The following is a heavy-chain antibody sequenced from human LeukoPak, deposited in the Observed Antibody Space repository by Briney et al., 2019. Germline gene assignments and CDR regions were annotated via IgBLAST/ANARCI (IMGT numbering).Heavy chain of an antibody. V-gene: IGHV3-7*01. J-gene: IGHJ4*02. CDR1: GFTLSSYS. CDR2: IKQDGSEK. D-gene: IGHD3-22*01. Sequence: PGGSLRLSCAVSGFTLSSYSMNWVRQAPGKGLEWVANIKQDGSEKYYVDSVKGRFTISRDNAKNSLCLQMNSLRAEDTAVYYCARDYYDSSGYTLRANWGQGTLVTVSS. CDR3: ARDYYDSSGYTLRAN.